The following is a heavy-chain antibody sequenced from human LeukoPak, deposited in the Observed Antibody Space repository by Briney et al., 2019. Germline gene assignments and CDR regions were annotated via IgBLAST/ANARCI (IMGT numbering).Heavy chain of an antibody. CDR2: ISAYNGNT. V-gene: IGHV1-18*01. CDR3: ARSPAMIGRFDP. D-gene: IGHD3-22*01. J-gene: IGHJ5*02. Sequence: ASVKVSCKASGHTFTSYGISWVRQAPGQGLEWMGWISAYNGNTNYAQKLQGRVTMTTDTSTSTAYMELRSLRSDDTAVYYCARSPAMIGRFDPWGQGTLVTVSS. CDR1: GHTFTSYG.